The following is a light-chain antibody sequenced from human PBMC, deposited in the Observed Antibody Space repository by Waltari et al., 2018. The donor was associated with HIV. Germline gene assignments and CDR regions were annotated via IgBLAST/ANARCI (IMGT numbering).Light chain of an antibody. CDR2: GAS. V-gene: IGKV3-20*01. CDR3: HQYGSSPVT. J-gene: IGKJ3*01. CDR1: QSVNSNY. Sequence: EIVLTQSPGTQSLSPGERATLSCRASQSVNSNYVAWYQHTRGQAPRLVIYGASSRATGIPDRFSGSGSGTDFTLTIRRLEPEDSAVYFCHQYGSSPVTFGPGTKVDIK.